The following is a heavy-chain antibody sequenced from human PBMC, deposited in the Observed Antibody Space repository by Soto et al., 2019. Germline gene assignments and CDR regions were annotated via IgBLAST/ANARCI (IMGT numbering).Heavy chain of an antibody. Sequence: SGPTLVNPTQTLTLTCTFSGFSLSTSGMCVSWIRQPPGKALEWLALIDWDDDKYYSTSLKTRLTISKDTSKNQVVLTMTNMDPVDTATYYCALIRSLPVEQWLVPAYYYYYGMDVWGQGTTVTVSS. CDR3: ALIRSLPVEQWLVPAYYYYYGMDV. J-gene: IGHJ6*02. CDR1: GFSLSTSGMC. CDR2: IDWDDDK. V-gene: IGHV2-70*01. D-gene: IGHD6-19*01.